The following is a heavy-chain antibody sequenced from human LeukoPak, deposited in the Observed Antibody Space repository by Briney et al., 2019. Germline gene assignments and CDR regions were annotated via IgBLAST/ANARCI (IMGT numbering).Heavy chain of an antibody. D-gene: IGHD3-10*01. CDR3: AKDNACYYGWGSYFDY. Sequence: GGSLRLSCAASGFTFDDYTMHWVRQAPGKGLEWVSLISWDGGSTYYADSVKGRFTISRDNSKNPLYLQMNSLRTEDTALYYCAKDNACYYGWGSYFDYWGQGTLVTVSS. CDR2: ISWDGGST. CDR1: GFTFDDYT. J-gene: IGHJ4*02. V-gene: IGHV3-43*01.